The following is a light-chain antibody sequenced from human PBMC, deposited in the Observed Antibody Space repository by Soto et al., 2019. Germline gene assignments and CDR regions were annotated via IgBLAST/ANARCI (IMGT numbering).Light chain of an antibody. Sequence: QSVLTQPPSVSASPGQKVTISCSGSSSNIGNNYVSWYQQLPGTAPKLLMYDNNKRHSGIPDRFSGSKSGTSSTLGITGLQTGDEAYYYCGTWDSSLSAGVFGGGTKLPVL. V-gene: IGLV1-51*01. CDR3: GTWDSSLSAGV. CDR2: DNN. J-gene: IGLJ2*01. CDR1: SSNIGNNY.